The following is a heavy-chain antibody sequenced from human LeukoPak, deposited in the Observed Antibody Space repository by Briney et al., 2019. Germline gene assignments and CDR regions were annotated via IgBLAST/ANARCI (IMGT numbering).Heavy chain of an antibody. CDR1: GFTFSSYA. J-gene: IGHJ4*02. CDR2: ISYDGSNK. D-gene: IGHD2-2*01. CDR3: ARPGGDIVVVPAANEDYFDY. Sequence: GGSLRLSCAASGFTFSSYAMHWVRQAPGKGLEWVAVISYDGSNKYYADSVKGRFTISIDNSKNTLYLQMNSLRAEDTAVYYCARPGGDIVVVPAANEDYFDYWGQGTLVTVSS. V-gene: IGHV3-30-3*01.